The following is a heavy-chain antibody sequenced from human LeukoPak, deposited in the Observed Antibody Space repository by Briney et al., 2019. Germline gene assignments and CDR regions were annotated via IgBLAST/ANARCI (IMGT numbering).Heavy chain of an antibody. V-gene: IGHV3-21*01. Sequence: GGSLRLSCAASGFTFSSYSMNWVRQAPGKGLEWVSSISSSSSYIYYADSVKGRFTISRDNAENSLYLQMNSLRAEDTAAYYCARASGWSFDYWGQGTLVTVSS. CDR2: ISSSSSYI. CDR3: ARASGWSFDY. D-gene: IGHD6-19*01. J-gene: IGHJ4*02. CDR1: GFTFSSYS.